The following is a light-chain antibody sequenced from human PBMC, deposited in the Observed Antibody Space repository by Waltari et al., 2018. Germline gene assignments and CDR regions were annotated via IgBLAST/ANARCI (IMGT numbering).Light chain of an antibody. J-gene: IGKJ5*01. CDR1: QSVLYSSNNKNY. CDR3: QQYYSTPPT. Sequence: DIVMTHSPASLSVSRGERAPINSKSSQSVLYSSNNKNYLAWYQQKPGQPPKLLIYWASTRESGVPDRFSGSGSGTDFTLTISSLQAEDVAVYYCQQYYSTPPTFGQGTRLEIK. V-gene: IGKV4-1*01. CDR2: WAS.